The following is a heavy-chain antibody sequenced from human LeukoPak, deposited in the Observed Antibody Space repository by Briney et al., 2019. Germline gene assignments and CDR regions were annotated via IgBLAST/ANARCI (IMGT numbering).Heavy chain of an antibody. CDR1: GFTFSSYG. J-gene: IGHJ4*02. Sequence: GGSLRLSCAASGFTFSSYGMHWVRQAPGKGLEWVAVISYDGSNKYYADSVKGRFTISRDNSKNTLYLQMNSLRPEDTAVYYCAKSGGLAAAGLGYWSQGTLVTVSS. V-gene: IGHV3-30*18. CDR2: ISYDGSNK. CDR3: AKSGGLAAAGLGY. D-gene: IGHD6-13*01.